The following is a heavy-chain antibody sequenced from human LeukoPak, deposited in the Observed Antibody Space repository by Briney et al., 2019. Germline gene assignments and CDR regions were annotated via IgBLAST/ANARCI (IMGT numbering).Heavy chain of an antibody. CDR1: GGSISSSNW. Sequence: PSETLSLTCAVSGGSISSSNWWSWVRQPPGKGLEWIGEIYHSGSTNYNPSLKSRVTISVDKSKNQFSLKLSSVTAADTAVYYCATLYSGYDSPLFDYWGQGTLVTVSS. D-gene: IGHD5-12*01. CDR2: IYHSGST. V-gene: IGHV4-4*02. J-gene: IGHJ4*02. CDR3: ATLYSGYDSPLFDY.